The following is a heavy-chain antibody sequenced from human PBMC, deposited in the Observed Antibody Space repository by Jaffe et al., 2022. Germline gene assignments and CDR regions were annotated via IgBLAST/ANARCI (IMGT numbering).Heavy chain of an antibody. D-gene: IGHD3-3*01. V-gene: IGHV3-11*01. Sequence: QVQLVESGGGLVKPGGSLRLSCAASGFTFSDYYMSWIRQAPGKGLEWVSYISSSGSTIYYADSVKGRFTISRDNAKNSLYLQMNSLRAEDTAVYYCARDPLTYYDFWRGFRGYFDYWGQGTLVTVSS. CDR1: GFTFSDYY. CDR3: ARDPLTYYDFWRGFRGYFDY. J-gene: IGHJ4*02. CDR2: ISSSGSTI.